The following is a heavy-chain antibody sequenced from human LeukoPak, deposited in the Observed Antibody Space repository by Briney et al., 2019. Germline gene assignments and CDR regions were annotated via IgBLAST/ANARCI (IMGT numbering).Heavy chain of an antibody. Sequence: ASVKVSCKASGYTFTSYDINWVRQATGQGLEWMGWMNPNSGNTGYAQKFQGRVTITRNTSISTAYMELSSLRSEDTAVYYCAREFPYSSSQTFDYWGQGTLVTVSS. J-gene: IGHJ4*02. CDR1: GYTFTSYD. CDR2: MNPNSGNT. D-gene: IGHD6-6*01. V-gene: IGHV1-8*03. CDR3: AREFPYSSSQTFDY.